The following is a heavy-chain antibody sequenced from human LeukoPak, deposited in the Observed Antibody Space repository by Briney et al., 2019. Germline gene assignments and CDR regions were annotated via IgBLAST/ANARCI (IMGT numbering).Heavy chain of an antibody. CDR2: IYYSGST. J-gene: IGHJ6*02. Sequence: LETLSLTCTVSGGSISGYYWSWIRQPPGKGLEWIGYIYYSGSTNYNPSLNSRITISVDTSKNQFSLKLNSVTAADTAVYYCAKALYSTSSSYYYGMDVWGQGTTVTVSS. V-gene: IGHV4-59*08. CDR3: AKALYSTSSSYYYGMDV. D-gene: IGHD6-13*01. CDR1: GGSISGYY.